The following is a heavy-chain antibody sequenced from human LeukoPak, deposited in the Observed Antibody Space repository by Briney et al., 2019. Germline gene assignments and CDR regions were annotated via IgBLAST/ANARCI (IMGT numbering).Heavy chain of an antibody. J-gene: IGHJ6*03. Sequence: PGGSLRLSCAASGFTFSSYAMSWVRQAPGKGLEWVSGISDSGGRTYYADSVKGRFTISRDNAKNSLYLQMNSLRAEDTALYYCARVMLQLGYYYYYYMDVWGKGTTVTVSS. CDR1: GFTFSSYA. V-gene: IGHV3-23*01. CDR3: ARVMLQLGYYYYYYMDV. CDR2: ISDSGGRT. D-gene: IGHD6-13*01.